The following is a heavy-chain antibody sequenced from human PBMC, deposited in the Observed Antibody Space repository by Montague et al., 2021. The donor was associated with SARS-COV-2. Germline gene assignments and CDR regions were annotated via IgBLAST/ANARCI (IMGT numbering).Heavy chain of an antibody. Sequence: SLRLSCEAYGFTFSSYAMHWVRQAPGKGLEWVAVISYDGSNKYYSDSVKVRFTISRDNSKNTLYLQMNSLRAEDTAVYYCAREKKYYDILTGYYYRYFDLWGRGTLVTVSS. CDR3: AREKKYYDILTGYYYRYFDL. V-gene: IGHV3-30-3*01. CDR2: ISYDGSNK. J-gene: IGHJ2*01. D-gene: IGHD3-9*01. CDR1: GFTFSSYA.